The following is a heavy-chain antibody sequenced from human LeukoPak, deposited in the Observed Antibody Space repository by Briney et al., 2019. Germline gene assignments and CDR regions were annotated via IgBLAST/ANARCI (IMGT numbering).Heavy chain of an antibody. CDR3: ARDASEYCSSTSCRRYYYYGMDV. Sequence: GGSLRLSCAASGFTFSDYYMSWIRQAPGKGLEWVSYISSSGSTIYYADSVKGRFTISRDNAKNSLYLQMNSLRVEDTAVYYCARDASEYCSSTSCRRYYYYGMDVWGQGPTVTVSS. V-gene: IGHV3-11*01. J-gene: IGHJ6*02. CDR1: GFTFSDYY. CDR2: ISSSGSTI. D-gene: IGHD2-2*01.